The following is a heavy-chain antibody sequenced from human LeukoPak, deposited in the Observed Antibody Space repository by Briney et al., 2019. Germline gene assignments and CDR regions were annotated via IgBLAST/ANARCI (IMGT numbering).Heavy chain of an antibody. D-gene: IGHD3-3*01. CDR2: IYHSGSS. J-gene: IGHJ4*02. CDR3: AGTIFPVLTGPFDY. Sequence: SETLSLTCVVSGYSITKGYYWGWIRQPPGKGLEWIGSIYHSGSSFYNPSLNSRVTVSRDTSKNQFSLRVSSVTAADTGVYYCAGTIFPVLTGPFDYWGQGMLVTVSS. V-gene: IGHV4-38-2*01. CDR1: GYSITKGYY.